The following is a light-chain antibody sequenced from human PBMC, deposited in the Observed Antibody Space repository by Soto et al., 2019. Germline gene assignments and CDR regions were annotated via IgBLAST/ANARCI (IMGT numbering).Light chain of an antibody. V-gene: IGLV1-47*01. CDR1: SSNIGSNY. Sequence: QLVLTQPPSASGTPGQWVTISCSGSSSNIGSNYVYWYQQLPGAAPKLVIYRNNQRPSGVPDRFSGSKSGTSASLAISGLRSEDEADYYCAAWDDSLSGLVFGRGTKLTVL. CDR3: AAWDDSLSGLV. J-gene: IGLJ3*02. CDR2: RNN.